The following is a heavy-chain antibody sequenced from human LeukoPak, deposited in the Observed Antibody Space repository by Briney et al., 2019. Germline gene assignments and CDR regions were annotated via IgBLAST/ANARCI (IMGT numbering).Heavy chain of an antibody. CDR3: ARVPKGGSVDY. D-gene: IGHD2-15*01. Sequence: PGGSLRLSCAASGFTFSSYSMNWVRQAPGKGLEWVSSISSSSSYIYYADSVKGRFTISRDDAKNPLYLQMNSLRAEDTAVYYCARVPKGGSVDYWGQGTLVTVSS. V-gene: IGHV3-21*01. CDR2: ISSSSSYI. CDR1: GFTFSSYS. J-gene: IGHJ4*02.